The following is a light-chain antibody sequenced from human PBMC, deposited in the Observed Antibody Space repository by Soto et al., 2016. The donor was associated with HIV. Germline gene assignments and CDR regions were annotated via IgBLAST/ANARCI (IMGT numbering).Light chain of an antibody. CDR2: DDK. CDR3: QVWDKSSDQLGI. Sequence: SYELTQPPSVSVAPGQTARLTCGGNNIGIKSVHWYQQRPGQAPVVVVHDDKDRPSGIPERFSGSNSGNTATLTISRVEAGDEADYYCQVWDKSSDQLGIFGSGTKVTVL. V-gene: IGLV3-21*02. J-gene: IGLJ1*01. CDR1: NIGIKS.